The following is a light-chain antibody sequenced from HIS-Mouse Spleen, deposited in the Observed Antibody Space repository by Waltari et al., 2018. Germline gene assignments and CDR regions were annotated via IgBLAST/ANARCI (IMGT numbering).Light chain of an antibody. V-gene: IGLV1-47*01. CDR2: RNN. J-gene: IGLJ3*02. Sequence: QSVLTQPPSASGTPGQRVTISCSGSSSNIGSNYVYWYQQLPGTAPKLLLYRNNPRPSGVPDRFSGSKSGTPASLAISGLRSEDEADYYCAAWDDSLSGWVFGGGTKLTVL. CDR3: AAWDDSLSGWV. CDR1: SSNIGSNY.